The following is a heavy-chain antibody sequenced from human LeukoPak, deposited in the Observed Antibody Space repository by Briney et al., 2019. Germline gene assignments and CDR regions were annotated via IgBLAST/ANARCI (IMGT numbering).Heavy chain of an antibody. CDR2: IWYDGSNK. Sequence: GGSLRLSCAASGFTFSSYGMHWVRQAPGKGLEWVAVIWYDGSNKYYADSVKGRFTISRDNSKNTLYLQMNSLRAEDTAVYYCARVEGTGSSWPFDYWGQGTLVTVSS. J-gene: IGHJ4*02. D-gene: IGHD6-13*01. CDR1: GFTFSSYG. CDR3: ARVEGTGSSWPFDY. V-gene: IGHV3-33*01.